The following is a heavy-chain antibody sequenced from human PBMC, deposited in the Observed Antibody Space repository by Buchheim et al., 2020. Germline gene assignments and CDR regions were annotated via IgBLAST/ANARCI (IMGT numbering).Heavy chain of an antibody. CDR2: IGGSGSTT. J-gene: IGHJ3*02. CDR3: ARDHGDIVVVAAAVNAIDI. CDR1: GFTFSRYS. Sequence: EVQLVESGGALVQPGGSLRLACAASGFTFSRYSINWVRQAPGKGLEWVSYIGGSGSTTYYADSVRGRFTISRDNAKNSVYLQMDSLRADDTAVYYCARDHGDIVVVAAAVNAIDIWGQGT. V-gene: IGHV3-48*04. D-gene: IGHD2-15*01.